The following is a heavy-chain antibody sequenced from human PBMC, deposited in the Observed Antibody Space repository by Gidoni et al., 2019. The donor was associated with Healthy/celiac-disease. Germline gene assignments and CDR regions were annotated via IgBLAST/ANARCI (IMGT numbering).Heavy chain of an antibody. CDR1: GFTFSNAL. CDR3: TTDLYYYDSSGYYLSFDY. D-gene: IGHD3-22*01. CDR2: IKSKTDGGTT. Sequence: EVQLVESGGGLVKPGGSLRLSCAASGFTFSNALMNWVRQAPGKGLEWVGRIKSKTDGGTTDYAARVKGRFTISRDDSKNTLYLQMNSLKTEDTAVYYCTTDLYYYDSSGYYLSFDYWGQGTLVTVSS. J-gene: IGHJ4*02. V-gene: IGHV3-15*07.